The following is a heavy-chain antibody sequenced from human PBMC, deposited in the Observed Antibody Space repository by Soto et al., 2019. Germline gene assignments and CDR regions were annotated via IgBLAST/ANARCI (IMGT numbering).Heavy chain of an antibody. CDR3: AKNGLDNSPSAIDS. CDR1: GFTFRNNV. D-gene: IGHD2-8*01. V-gene: IGHV3-23*01. J-gene: IGHJ4*02. CDR2: ITGSGRDT. Sequence: GGSLRLSCAASGFTFRNNVLSWVRQAPGKGLDWVSGITGSGRDTYYADSVKGRFTISRDNSKNMVFLQINSLRAEDTALYYCAKNGLDNSPSAIDSWGPGTLVTVSS.